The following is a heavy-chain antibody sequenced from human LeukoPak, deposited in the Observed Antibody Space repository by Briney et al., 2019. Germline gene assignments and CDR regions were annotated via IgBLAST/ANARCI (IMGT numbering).Heavy chain of an antibody. Sequence: ASVKVSCKASGYTFTSYDINWVRQAPGQGLEWMGWINPNSGGTNHAQKFQGRVTMTRDTSISTAYMELSRLRSDDTAVYYCARAGWGYSSSWDYYYYMDVWGKGTTVTVSS. V-gene: IGHV1-2*02. CDR2: INPNSGGT. CDR1: GYTFTSYD. CDR3: ARAGWGYSSSWDYYYYMDV. J-gene: IGHJ6*03. D-gene: IGHD6-13*01.